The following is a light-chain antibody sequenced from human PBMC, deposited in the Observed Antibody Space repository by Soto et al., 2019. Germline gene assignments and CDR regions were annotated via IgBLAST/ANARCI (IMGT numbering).Light chain of an antibody. CDR1: QSVLYSSNNKNY. V-gene: IGKV4-1*01. Sequence: DIVMTQSPDSLAVSLGERATINCKSSQSVLYSSNNKNYLAWYQQKPGQPPKLLIYWASTRESGVPDRFSVTRARTDSTLTISSHQAEDVAVYYCQQYYSTPRTFGQGTKVVIK. J-gene: IGKJ1*01. CDR3: QQYYSTPRT. CDR2: WAS.